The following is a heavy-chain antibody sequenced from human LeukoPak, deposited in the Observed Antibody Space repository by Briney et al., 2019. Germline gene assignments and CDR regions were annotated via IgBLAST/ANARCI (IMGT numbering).Heavy chain of an antibody. Sequence: SETLSLTCSVSGVSMYSSTYYWGWIRQPPGKGLEWIGTIYYSGSTYYNPSLKSRVTISVDTSKNQFSLKLNSGTAADTAVYYCVRAPFTSLVWMAHFDNWGQGTLVTVSS. CDR2: IYYSGST. CDR1: GVSMYSSTYY. J-gene: IGHJ4*02. CDR3: VRAPFTSLVWMAHFDN. D-gene: IGHD3-10*01. V-gene: IGHV4-39*01.